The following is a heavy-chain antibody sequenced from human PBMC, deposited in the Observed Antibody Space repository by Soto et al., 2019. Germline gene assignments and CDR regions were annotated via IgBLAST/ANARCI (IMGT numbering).Heavy chain of an antibody. J-gene: IGHJ5*02. D-gene: IGHD3-3*01. CDR1: GGTFSSYA. V-gene: IGHV1-69*13. CDR2: IIPIFGTA. Sequence: GASVKVSCKASGGTFSSYAISWVRQAPGQGLEWMGGIIPIFGTANYAQKFQGRVTITADESTSTAYMELSSLRSEDTAVYYCARDKTDTIFGVPNGFDPWGQGTLVTVSS. CDR3: ARDKTDTIFGVPNGFDP.